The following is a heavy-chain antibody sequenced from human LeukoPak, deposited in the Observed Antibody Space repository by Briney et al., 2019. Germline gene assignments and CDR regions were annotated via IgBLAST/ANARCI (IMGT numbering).Heavy chain of an antibody. D-gene: IGHD2-2*02. CDR1: GYTFTSYD. J-gene: IGHJ4*02. Sequence: GASVKVSCKASGYTFTSYDINWVRQATGQGLEWMGWMNPNSGNTGYAQKFQGRVTITRDTSISTAYMVLSGLRSETTAVYSCARDCSRTSCYTRFDYWGQGTLVTVSS. V-gene: IGHV1-8*01. CDR2: MNPNSGNT. CDR3: ARDCSRTSCYTRFDY.